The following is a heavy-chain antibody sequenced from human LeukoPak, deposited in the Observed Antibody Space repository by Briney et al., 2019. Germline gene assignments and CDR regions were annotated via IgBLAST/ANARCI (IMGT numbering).Heavy chain of an antibody. CDR1: GFTFNYAW. CDR2: ISGSGGST. D-gene: IGHD1-1*01. CDR3: AKYSWNDPKFDY. J-gene: IGHJ4*02. V-gene: IGHV3-23*01. Sequence: GGSLRLSCAASGFTFNYAWMSWVRQVPGKGLEWVSAISGSGGSTYYADSVKGRFTISRDNSKNTLYLQMNSLRAEDTAVYYCAKYSWNDPKFDYWGQGTLVTVSS.